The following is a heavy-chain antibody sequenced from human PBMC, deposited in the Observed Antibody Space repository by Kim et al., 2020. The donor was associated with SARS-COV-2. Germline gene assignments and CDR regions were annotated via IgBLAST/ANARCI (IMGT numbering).Heavy chain of an antibody. V-gene: IGHV3-11*06. CDR3: ARGGRDWSSRLVDY. CDR2: ISSSSPYT. Sequence: PGGSLRLSCAATGFTFSDYYMSWIRQAPGKGLEWVSYISSSSPYTNYAASVKGRFTISRDNAKNSLYLQVNSLRVEDTAVYYCARGGRDWSSRLVDYWGQGTLVTVSS. D-gene: IGHD3-16*02. CDR1: GFTFSDYY. J-gene: IGHJ4*02.